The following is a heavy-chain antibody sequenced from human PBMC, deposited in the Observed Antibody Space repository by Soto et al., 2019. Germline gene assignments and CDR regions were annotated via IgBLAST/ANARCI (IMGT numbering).Heavy chain of an antibody. D-gene: IGHD3-22*01. CDR3: AGREDYYDSSGPYYFDY. V-gene: IGHV1-69*01. J-gene: IGHJ4*02. CDR2: IIPIFGTA. Sequence: QVQLVQSGAEVKKPGSSVKVSCKASGGTFSSYAISWVRQAPGQGLEWMGGIIPIFGTANYAQKFQGRVTITADESTSTAYMELSSLRSEDTAVYYCAGREDYYDSSGPYYFDYWGQGTLVTVSS. CDR1: GGTFSSYA.